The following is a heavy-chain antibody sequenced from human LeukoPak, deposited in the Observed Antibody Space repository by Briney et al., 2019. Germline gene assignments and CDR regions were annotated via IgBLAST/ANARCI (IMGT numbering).Heavy chain of an antibody. J-gene: IGHJ5*02. V-gene: IGHV1-69*01. D-gene: IGHD6-6*01. CDR1: GGTFSSYA. CDR2: IIPIFGTA. CDR3: ARDGPSIAAPYR. Sequence: SVKVSCKASGGTFSSYAISWVRQAPGQGLEWKGGIIPIFGTANYAQKFQGRVTITADESTSTAYMELSSLRSEDTAVYYCARDGPSIAAPYRWGQGTLVTVSS.